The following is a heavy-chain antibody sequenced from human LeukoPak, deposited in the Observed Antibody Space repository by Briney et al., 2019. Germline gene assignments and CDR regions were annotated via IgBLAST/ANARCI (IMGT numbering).Heavy chain of an antibody. CDR2: INPSGGST. CDR3: ARASFEDGVFFDY. V-gene: IGHV1-46*01. D-gene: IGHD3-3*01. J-gene: IGHJ4*02. Sequence: ASVKVPCRASGYTFTSYYMHWVRQAPGQGLEWMGIINPSGGSTSYAQKFQGRVTMTRDTSTSTVYMELSSLRSEDTAVYYCARASFEDGVFFDYWGQGTLVTVSS. CDR1: GYTFTSYY.